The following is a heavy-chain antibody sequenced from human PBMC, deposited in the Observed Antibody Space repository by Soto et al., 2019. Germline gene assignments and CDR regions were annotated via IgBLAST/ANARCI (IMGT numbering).Heavy chain of an antibody. CDR3: AREFGCDRSGYYPYYSDY. Sequence: SVKVSCKASGGTFSSYAISWVRQAPGQGLEWMGGIIPIFGTANYAQKFQGRVTITADESTSTAYMELSSLRSEDTAVYYCAREFGCDRSGYYPYYSDYWGQGTLVTVSS. D-gene: IGHD3-22*01. J-gene: IGHJ4*02. V-gene: IGHV1-69*13. CDR2: IIPIFGTA. CDR1: GGTFSSYA.